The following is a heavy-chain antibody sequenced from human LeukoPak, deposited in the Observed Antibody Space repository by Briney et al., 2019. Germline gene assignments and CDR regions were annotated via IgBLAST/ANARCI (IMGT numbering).Heavy chain of an antibody. V-gene: IGHV3-23*01. CDR3: ARGSPVGGFDY. D-gene: IGHD1-26*01. Sequence: GGSLRLSCAASGFTFSSYAMSWVRQAPGKGLEWVSAISGSGGSTYYADSEKGRFTISRDNSKHTLYLQMCMLRAEDMAVYYCARGSPVGGFDYWGQGTLVTVSS. CDR2: ISGSGGST. CDR1: GFTFSSYA. J-gene: IGHJ4*02.